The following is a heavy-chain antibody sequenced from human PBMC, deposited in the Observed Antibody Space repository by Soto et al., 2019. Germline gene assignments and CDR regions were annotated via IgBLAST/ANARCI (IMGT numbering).Heavy chain of an antibody. CDR3: ARRILLWSVRDAFDI. Sequence: EVQLVQSGAEVKKPGESLKISCKGFGYTYPSYWLGWVRQMPGKGLEWMGIIYPADSDTRYRPSFQGQVTISADKSISTAYLQWSSLKASDTAMYYCARRILLWSVRDAFDIWGQGTMVTVSS. CDR2: IYPADSDT. J-gene: IGHJ3*02. CDR1: GYTYPSYW. D-gene: IGHD3-10*01. V-gene: IGHV5-51*03.